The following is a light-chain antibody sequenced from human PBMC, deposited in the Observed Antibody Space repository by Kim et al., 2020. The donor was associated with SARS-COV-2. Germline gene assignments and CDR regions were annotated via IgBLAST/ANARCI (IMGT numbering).Light chain of an antibody. V-gene: IGLV3-9*01. J-gene: IGLJ3*02. CDR2: RDR. CDR1: SIVAMS. Sequence: AQGQRARLTLGGSSIVAMSVHWYQQKPGQPPVLVFYRDRTRPPGIPERFSGSNSGNTATLTIGGAQAGDEADYYCHVWDSNTAVFGGGTQLTVL. CDR3: HVWDSNTAV.